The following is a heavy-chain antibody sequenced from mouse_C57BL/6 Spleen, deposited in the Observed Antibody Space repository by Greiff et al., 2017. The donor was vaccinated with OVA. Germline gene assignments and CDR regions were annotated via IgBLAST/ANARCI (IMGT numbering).Heavy chain of an antibody. V-gene: IGHV2-2*01. Sequence: VQGVESGPGLVQPSQSLSITCTVSGFSFTSYGVHWVRQSPGQGLEWLGVICRGGSTAYTAAFLSRLSISKDKTKSQVFFKMNSLQADDTAIYYCARKDSYYGYFDYWGQGTTLTVSS. J-gene: IGHJ2*01. D-gene: IGHD2-12*01. CDR2: ICRGGST. CDR1: GFSFTSYG. CDR3: ARKDSYYGYFDY.